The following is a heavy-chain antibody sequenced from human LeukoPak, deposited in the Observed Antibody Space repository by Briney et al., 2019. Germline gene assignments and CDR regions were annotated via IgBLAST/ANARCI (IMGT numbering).Heavy chain of an antibody. D-gene: IGHD6-13*01. CDR1: EFTFSTYA. CDR2: ISSGGGDT. J-gene: IGHJ4*02. V-gene: IGHV3-23*01. Sequence: GGSLRLSCAASEFTFSTYAMTWVRQAPGKGLEWVSAISSGGGDTYYADSVKGRFTISRDNSKNMLYLQMDSLGAEDTAVYYCAKRISWYGTVDYWGQGTLVTVSS. CDR3: AKRISWYGTVDY.